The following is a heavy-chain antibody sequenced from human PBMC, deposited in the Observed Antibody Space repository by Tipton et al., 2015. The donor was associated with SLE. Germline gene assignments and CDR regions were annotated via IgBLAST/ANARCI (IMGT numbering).Heavy chain of an antibody. CDR1: GFTVSSNY. J-gene: IGHJ4*02. CDR2: IYSGGST. D-gene: IGHD6-19*01. Sequence: SLRLSCAASGFTVSSNYMSWVRQAPGKGLEWVSFIYSGGSTYYADSVKGRFTISRDNSKNTLYLQMNSLRAEDTAVYYCARVRYSSGWSFDYWGQGTLVTVSS. CDR3: ARVRYSSGWSFDY. V-gene: IGHV3-66*01.